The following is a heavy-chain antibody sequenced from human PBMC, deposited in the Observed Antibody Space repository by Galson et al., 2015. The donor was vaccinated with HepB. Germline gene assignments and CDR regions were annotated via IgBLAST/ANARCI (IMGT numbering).Heavy chain of an antibody. CDR1: GGSFSGYY. J-gene: IGHJ3*02. V-gene: IGHV4-34*01. CDR2: INHSGST. D-gene: IGHD6-19*01. CDR3: ARGTGYSSGSRYFDI. Sequence: ETLSLTCAVYGGSFSGYYWSWIRQPPGKGLEWIGEINHSGSTNYNPSLKSRVTIPVDTSKNQFSLKLSSVTAADTAVYYCARGTGYSSGSRYFDIWDQGTMVTVSS.